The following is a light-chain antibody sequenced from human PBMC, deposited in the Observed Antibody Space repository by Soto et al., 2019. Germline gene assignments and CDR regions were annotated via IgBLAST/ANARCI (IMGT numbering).Light chain of an antibody. V-gene: IGLV2-14*03. Sequence: QSALTQPASVSGSPGQSITISCTGTSSGVGSYNYVSWYQQHPGKAPKLMIYDVSNRPSGVSRRFSGSKSGSTASLTISGLQAEEEADYYCSSFTSSSTLFGTGTKLTVL. J-gene: IGLJ1*01. CDR3: SSFTSSSTL. CDR2: DVS. CDR1: SSGVGSYNY.